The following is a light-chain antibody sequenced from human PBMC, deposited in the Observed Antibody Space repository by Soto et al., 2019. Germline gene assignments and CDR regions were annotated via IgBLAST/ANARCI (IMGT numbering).Light chain of an antibody. V-gene: IGKV3-20*01. CDR1: QSVSSSS. CDR2: TAS. J-gene: IGKJ1*01. CDR3: QQYGDSPPWT. Sequence: EIVLTQSPGTLSLSPGERATLSCRASQSVSSSSLAWYQQRPGQAPRLLIFTASSRATGTPDRFSGSGSGTDFTLTISRLEPEDFAVYYCQQYGDSPPWTFGQGTKVEIK.